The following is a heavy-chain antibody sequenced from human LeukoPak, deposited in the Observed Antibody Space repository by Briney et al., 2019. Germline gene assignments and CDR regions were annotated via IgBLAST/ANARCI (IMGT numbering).Heavy chain of an antibody. CDR2: MNPNSGNT. Sequence: ASVKVSCKASGYTFTSYDINWVRQATGQGLEWMGWMNPNSGNTGYAQKFQGRVTMIRNTSISTAYMELSSLRSEDTAVYYCARGPLLGYCSGGSCQSGMDVWGQGTTVTVSS. D-gene: IGHD2-15*01. J-gene: IGHJ6*02. V-gene: IGHV1-8*01. CDR3: ARGPLLGYCSGGSCQSGMDV. CDR1: GYTFTSYD.